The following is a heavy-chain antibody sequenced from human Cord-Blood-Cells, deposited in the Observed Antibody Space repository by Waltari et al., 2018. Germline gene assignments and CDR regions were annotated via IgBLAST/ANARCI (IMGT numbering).Heavy chain of an antibody. CDR2: ISAYKGNT. Sequence: QVQLAQSGAEVKKPGAPGKVSCTASGYTLTLYGLTWVRTASGQEISWMGWISAYKGNTNYAQKLQGRVTMTTDTSTSTAYRELRSLRSDDTAVYYCARDTLVGYWSGGSCYSNFDYWGQGTLVTVSS. D-gene: IGHD2-15*01. J-gene: IGHJ4*02. CDR3: ARDTLVGYWSGGSCYSNFDY. V-gene: IGHV1-18*01. CDR1: GYTLTLYG.